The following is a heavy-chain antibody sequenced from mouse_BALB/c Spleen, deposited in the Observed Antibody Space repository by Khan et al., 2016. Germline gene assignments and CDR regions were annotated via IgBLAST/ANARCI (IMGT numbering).Heavy chain of an antibody. J-gene: IGHJ2*01. CDR2: TDPANGNT. Sequence: EVQLQESGAELVKPGASVTLSCTASGFNIKDTYMHWVKQQPEQGLEWIGRTDPANGNTKYDPTFQGKATITPDTSSNPAYLQLSSLTSEDAAVYYCARSADYWGEGTTLTVSS. V-gene: IGHV14-3*02. CDR3: ARSADY. CDR1: GFNIKDTY.